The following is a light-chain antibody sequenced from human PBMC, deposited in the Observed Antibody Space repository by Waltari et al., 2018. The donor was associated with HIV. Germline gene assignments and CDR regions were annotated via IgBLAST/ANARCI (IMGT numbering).Light chain of an antibody. CDR2: AAS. CDR1: QDIRVA. Sequence: DIQMTQSPSSLSASVGDRVTITCRANQDIRVALAWYQHKPGKAPKLLLYAASRLESGVPSRFRGSGSGTDYTLTISSLQPEDFATYYCQQHYNTPLTFGGGTRVEVK. V-gene: IGKV1-NL1*01. CDR3: QQHYNTPLT. J-gene: IGKJ4*01.